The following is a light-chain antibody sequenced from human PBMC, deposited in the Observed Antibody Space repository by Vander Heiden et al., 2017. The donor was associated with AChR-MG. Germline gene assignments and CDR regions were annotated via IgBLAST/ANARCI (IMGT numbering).Light chain of an antibody. CDR1: QDITNY. CDR3: QQYDNPLLT. Sequence: DMQMTQSPSSLSASVGDRVTITCQASQDITNYLNWYQQKPGKAPKLLIYDASNLETGVPSTFSGSGSGTDFTFTISSLQPEDIATYYCQQYDNPLLTFGGGTKVEIK. J-gene: IGKJ4*01. CDR2: DAS. V-gene: IGKV1-33*01.